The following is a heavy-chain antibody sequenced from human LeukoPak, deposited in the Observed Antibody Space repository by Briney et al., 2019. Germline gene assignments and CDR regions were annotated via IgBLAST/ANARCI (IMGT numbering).Heavy chain of an antibody. Sequence: GESLKISCKGSGYNFTTYWIGWVRQMPGKGLEWMGIIYPDDSDIRYSPSFQGQVSISVDKSISTAYLQWSSLKASDTAIFYCARQDGATISRAGFDYWGQGTLVTVSS. V-gene: IGHV5-51*01. CDR1: GYNFTTYW. CDR2: IYPDDSDI. J-gene: IGHJ4*02. D-gene: IGHD5-24*01. CDR3: ARQDGATISRAGFDY.